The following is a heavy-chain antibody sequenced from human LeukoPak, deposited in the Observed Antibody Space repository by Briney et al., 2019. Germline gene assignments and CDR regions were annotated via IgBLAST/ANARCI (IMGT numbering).Heavy chain of an antibody. J-gene: IGHJ4*02. CDR1: GLPIADFA. Sequence: GGSLRLSCVASGLPIADFAMHWVRQAPGKGLEWVSLISGDGVSTFYADSVKGRFSISRDNSKNSLYLQMNSLRTEDAAMYYCAKESGKFDYWGQGTLVAVSS. CDR3: AKESGKFDY. CDR2: ISGDGVST. V-gene: IGHV3-43*02.